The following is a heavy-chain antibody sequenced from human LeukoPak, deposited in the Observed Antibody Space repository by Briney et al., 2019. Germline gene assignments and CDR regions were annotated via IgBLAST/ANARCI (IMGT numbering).Heavy chain of an antibody. J-gene: IGHJ6*03. CDR3: ARIRYTDYYFYMDV. CDR2: IYPNGNA. D-gene: IGHD1-1*01. V-gene: IGHV4-4*07. CDR1: GDSISDNY. Sequence: SETLSLTCTVSGDSISDNYWSWIRQPAGKGLECVGRIYPNGNANYNPSLQSRVTMSLDTSKSQLTLKLSSVTAADTAIYYCARIRYTDYYFYMDVWGKGTTVTVSS.